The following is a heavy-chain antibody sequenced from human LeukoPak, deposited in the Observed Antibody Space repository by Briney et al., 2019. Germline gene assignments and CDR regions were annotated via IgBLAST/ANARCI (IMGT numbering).Heavy chain of an antibody. J-gene: IGHJ4*02. V-gene: IGHV6-1*01. CDR3: AGGTGENCKD. CDR2: TYYRSKWRN. CDR1: GDSVSSNSAS. D-gene: IGHD7-27*01. Sequence: SQTLSLTCAISGDSVSSNSASWNWIRQSPSRGLEWLGRTYYRSKWRNDYAVSVKSRITISPDTSKNQFSLQLNSVTPEDTAVYYLAGGTGENCKDWGLGTLVTVSS.